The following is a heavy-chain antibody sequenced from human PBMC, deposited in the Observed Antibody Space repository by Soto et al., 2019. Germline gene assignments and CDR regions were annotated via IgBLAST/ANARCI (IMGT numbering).Heavy chain of an antibody. CDR3: AKDGGRETMVRGPEAMDV. J-gene: IGHJ6*02. D-gene: IGHD3-10*01. CDR1: GFTFSSYA. Sequence: GGSLTLSCAASGFTFSSYAMSWVRQAPGKGLEWVSAISGSGGSTYYADSVKGRFTISRDNTKNTLCLQMNSLRAEDTAVYYCAKDGGRETMVRGPEAMDVWGQGTTVTVSS. CDR2: ISGSGGST. V-gene: IGHV3-23*01.